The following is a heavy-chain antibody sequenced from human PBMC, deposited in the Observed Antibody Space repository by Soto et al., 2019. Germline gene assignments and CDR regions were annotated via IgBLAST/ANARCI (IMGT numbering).Heavy chain of an antibody. D-gene: IGHD3-16*01. Sequence: PWGSLRLSCEASGFTFSSYWMNWVRQAPGKGLEWVAVVKSDGSERYYVDSVKGRFTISRDNAQNSLYLEMNSLRAEDTAVYYCARDGGKRAIDYWGLGTLVPVSS. V-gene: IGHV3-7*01. J-gene: IGHJ4*02. CDR1: GFTFSSYW. CDR2: VKSDGSER. CDR3: ARDGGKRAIDY.